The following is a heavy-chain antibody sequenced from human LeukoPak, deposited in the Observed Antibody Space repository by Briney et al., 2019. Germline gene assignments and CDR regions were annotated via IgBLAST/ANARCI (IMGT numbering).Heavy chain of an antibody. Sequence: PGGSLRLSCAASGFTFDDYTMHWVRQAPGKGLEWVSLISWDGGSSYYAASVNGRFTILRDNSKNSLYLQMNSLRTEDTALYYCAKGGTYYDFWSGYPPADYWCQGTLVTVSS. CDR2: ISWDGGSS. CDR1: GFTFDDYT. V-gene: IGHV3-43*01. CDR3: AKGGTYYDFWSGYPPADY. J-gene: IGHJ4*02. D-gene: IGHD3-3*01.